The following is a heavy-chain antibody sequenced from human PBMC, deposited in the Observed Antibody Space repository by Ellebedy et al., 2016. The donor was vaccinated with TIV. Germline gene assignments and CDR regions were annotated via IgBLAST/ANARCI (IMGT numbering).Heavy chain of an antibody. CDR3: AKDSGRSGWISDY. D-gene: IGHD3-10*01. V-gene: IGHV3-23*01. Sequence: ESLKISCVVSGFTFSTYAMRWFRQAPGKVLEWVSAFTTGGVTFYADSVKGRFTISRDSSKNTLYLQMTSLRVEDTAIYFCAKDSGRSGWISDYWGQGTLVTVSS. CDR1: GFTFSTYA. CDR2: FTTGGVT. J-gene: IGHJ4*02.